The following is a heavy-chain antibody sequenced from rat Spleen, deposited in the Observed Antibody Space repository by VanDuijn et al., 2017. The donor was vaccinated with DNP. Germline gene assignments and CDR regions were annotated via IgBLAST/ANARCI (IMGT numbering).Heavy chain of an antibody. J-gene: IGHJ2*01. V-gene: IGHV5-25*01. CDR2: ITTSGSRT. CDR1: GFTFSDYY. Sequence: EVQLVESGGGLIQPGKSLRLSCEASGFTFSDYYMAWVRQAPRKGLEWVATITTSGSRTYYPDSVRGRFTVSRENTNGSLYLQMNGLKSEDTAIYYCARRVMFTSDPYYFDYWGQGVMVTVSS. D-gene: IGHD1-6*01. CDR3: ARRVMFTSDPYYFDY.